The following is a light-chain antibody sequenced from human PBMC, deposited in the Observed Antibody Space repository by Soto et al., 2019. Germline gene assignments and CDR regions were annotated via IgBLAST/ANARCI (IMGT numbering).Light chain of an antibody. J-gene: IGKJ2*01. CDR3: QQYKDWPPKQYT. CDR2: GAS. Sequence: EIVMKQSPATLSVSPGERATLSCRASQSVSSNLAWYQHKPGQAHRLLIYGASTRATGIPIRFSGSGSRTEFTLTISSLQSEDIAVYYCQQYKDWPPKQYTFGRATTLEIK. V-gene: IGKV3-15*01. CDR1: QSVSSN.